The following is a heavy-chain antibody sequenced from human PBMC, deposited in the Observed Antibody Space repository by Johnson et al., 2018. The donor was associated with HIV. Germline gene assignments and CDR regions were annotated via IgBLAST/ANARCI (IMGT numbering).Heavy chain of an antibody. CDR2: ISGSGGST. J-gene: IGHJ3*02. CDR3: AKSSGSSGAFDI. V-gene: IGHV3-23*04. CDR1: GFTFSSYA. Sequence: VQLVESGGGLVQPGGSLRLSCAASGFTFSSYAMSWVRQAPGKGLAWVSAISGSGGSTYYADSVKGRFTISRDNAKNTLYLQMNSLRAEDTAVYYCAKSSGSSGAFDIWGQGTMVTVSS. D-gene: IGHD2-15*01.